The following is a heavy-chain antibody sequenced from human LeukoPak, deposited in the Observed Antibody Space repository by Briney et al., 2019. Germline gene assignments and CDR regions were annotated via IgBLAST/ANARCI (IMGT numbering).Heavy chain of an antibody. Sequence: KTSETLSLTCTVSGGSISSYYWSWIRQPPGKGLEWIGYIYYSGSTNYNPSLKSRVTISVDTSKNQFSLKLSSVTAADTAVYYCARVGREMVRGVHNYYMDVWGKGTTVTVSS. CDR1: GGSISSYY. V-gene: IGHV4-59*08. CDR3: ARVGREMVRGVHNYYMDV. J-gene: IGHJ6*03. CDR2: IYYSGST. D-gene: IGHD3-10*01.